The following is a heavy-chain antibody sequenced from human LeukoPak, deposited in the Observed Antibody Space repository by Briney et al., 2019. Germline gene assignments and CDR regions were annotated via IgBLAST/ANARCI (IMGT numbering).Heavy chain of an antibody. Sequence: PGGSLRLSCAASGFTFSSYSMNWVRRAPGKGLEWVSYIGGSVSTRYYADSVKGRFPISRDNGKHSLYLQMNSLRAEDTAVYYCAREGSDFWSGYSKGYFDYWGRGTLVTVSS. J-gene: IGHJ4*02. CDR2: IGGSVSTR. CDR1: GFTFSSYS. CDR3: AREGSDFWSGYSKGYFDY. D-gene: IGHD3-3*01. V-gene: IGHV3-48*01.